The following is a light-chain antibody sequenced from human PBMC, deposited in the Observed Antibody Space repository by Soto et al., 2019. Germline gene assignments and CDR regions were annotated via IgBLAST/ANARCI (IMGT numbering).Light chain of an antibody. CDR3: GTWDNSLSAGV. CDR1: TSNIGNYD. Sequence: QSVLTQPPSVSAAPGQTVTISCSGSTSNIGNYDVSWYQQLPGTTPKLLMYENNRRPSGIPDRFSGSKSGTSATLGITGLQTGDEADYYCGTWDNSLSAGVFGGGTKVTVL. J-gene: IGLJ3*02. V-gene: IGLV1-51*02. CDR2: ENN.